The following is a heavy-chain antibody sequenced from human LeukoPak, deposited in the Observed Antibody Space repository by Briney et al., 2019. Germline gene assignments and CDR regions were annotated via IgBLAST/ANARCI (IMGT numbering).Heavy chain of an antibody. D-gene: IGHD5-18*01. CDR3: ARVPTNSYGFGQ. CDR2: INEDGTSA. J-gene: IGHJ4*02. CDR1: GFGFSVYW. Sequence: GGSLRLTCAASGFGFSVYWMHWVRQAPGKGLVWVAHINEDGTSASHADSVKGRFTISRDHAKNTLSLQMNSRTVEDTAVYYGARVPTNSYGFGQWGQGSLVSVSS. V-gene: IGHV3-74*01.